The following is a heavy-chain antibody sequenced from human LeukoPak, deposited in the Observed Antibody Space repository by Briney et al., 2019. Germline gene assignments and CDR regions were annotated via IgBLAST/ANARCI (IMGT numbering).Heavy chain of an antibody. J-gene: IGHJ4*02. D-gene: IGHD3-10*01. CDR1: GFAFSDYY. V-gene: IGHV3-11*01. Sequence: GGSLRLSCAASGFAFSDYYMSWIRQAPGKGLEWVSYISSSGSTIYYADSVKGRFTISRDNAKNSLYLQMNSLRAEDTAVYYCARDPLWFGELMATFDYWGQGTLVTVSS. CDR3: ARDPLWFGELMATFDY. CDR2: ISSSGSTI.